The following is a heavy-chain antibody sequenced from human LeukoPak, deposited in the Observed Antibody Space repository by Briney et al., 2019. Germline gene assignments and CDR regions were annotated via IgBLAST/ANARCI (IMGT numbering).Heavy chain of an antibody. CDR3: ARAVYHIAAAEDY. D-gene: IGHD6-13*01. V-gene: IGHV1-8*01. CDR1: GYTFTSYD. Sequence: ASVKVSCKASGYTFTSYDINWVRQATGQGLEWMGWMTPNSGNTGYAQKFQGRVTATRNTSISTAYMELSSLRSEDTAVYYCARAVYHIAAAEDYWGQGTLVTVSS. CDR2: MTPNSGNT. J-gene: IGHJ4*02.